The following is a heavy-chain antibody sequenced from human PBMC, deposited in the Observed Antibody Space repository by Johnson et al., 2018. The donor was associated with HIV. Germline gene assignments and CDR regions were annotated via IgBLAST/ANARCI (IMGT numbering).Heavy chain of an antibody. Sequence: EVQLVESGGGLVQPGGSLRLSCAASGFIFSRSWMHWVRQVPGKGLVWVSRSNSDGSSTSYADSVKGRFTISRDKAKNTLHLQMNSLIAEDTAVYYCARDVSYRYDGDGWADAFDIWGQGTMVTVST. J-gene: IGHJ3*02. V-gene: IGHV3-74*01. CDR1: GFIFSRSW. CDR2: SNSDGSST. D-gene: IGHD2-21*01. CDR3: ARDVSYRYDGDGWADAFDI.